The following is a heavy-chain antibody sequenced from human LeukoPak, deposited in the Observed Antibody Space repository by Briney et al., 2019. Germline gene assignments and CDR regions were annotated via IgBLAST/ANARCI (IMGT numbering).Heavy chain of an antibody. D-gene: IGHD4-17*01. CDR2: INYSEST. Sequence: PSETLSLTCAVYGGSLSGYYWSWIRQAPGKGLEWIGEINYSESTTYNPSLKSRVTISVDTSKNQFSLKLSSVTAADTAVYYCARIGDYGNWFDPWGQGTLVTVSS. J-gene: IGHJ5*02. CDR3: ARIGDYGNWFDP. V-gene: IGHV4-34*01. CDR1: GGSLSGYY.